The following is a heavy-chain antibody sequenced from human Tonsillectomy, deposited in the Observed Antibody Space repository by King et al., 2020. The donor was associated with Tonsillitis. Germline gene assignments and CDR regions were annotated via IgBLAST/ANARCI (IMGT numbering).Heavy chain of an antibody. CDR1: GFTFSNYW. CDR3: VTLEGYCTSTNCYDY. D-gene: IGHD2-2*01. CDR2: INTDGSST. Sequence: VQLVESGGGLVQPGGSLRLSCAASGFTFSNYWMHWVRQAPGKGLVWVSRINTDGSSTNYADSVKGRFPISRDNAKNTLYLQMNSLRAEDTAVYYCVTLEGYCTSTNCYDYWGQGALVTVSS. J-gene: IGHJ4*02. V-gene: IGHV3-74*01.